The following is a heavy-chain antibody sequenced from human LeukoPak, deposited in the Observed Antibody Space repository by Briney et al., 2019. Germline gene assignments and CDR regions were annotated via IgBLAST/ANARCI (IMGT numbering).Heavy chain of an antibody. CDR2: IYSIAETL. CDR1: GFTFSIYE. J-gene: IGHJ5*01. V-gene: IGHV3-48*03. CDR3: ARDADVGVTTDNSGPRAPVTASSESTKGPQQSLVDS. D-gene: IGHD3-10*01. Sequence: PGGSLRLSCTASGFTFSIYEMTWVRQVPGKGLERGSYIYSIAETLYYMDSAKGRFTISRDNAKNSLYLQMSSLRPKDTAVYYCARDADVGVTTDNSGPRAPVTASSESTKGPQQSLVDS.